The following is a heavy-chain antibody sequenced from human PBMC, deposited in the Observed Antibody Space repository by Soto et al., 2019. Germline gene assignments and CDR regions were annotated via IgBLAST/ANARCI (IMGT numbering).Heavy chain of an antibody. Sequence: SETLSLTCTVSGGSISSSSYYWGWIRQPPGKGLDWFVSIYYSGSTYYNPSLKSRVTISVDTSKNQFSLKLSSVTAADTAVYYCARHVGTIFGVVIINYYGLDVWGQGTTVTVSS. CDR2: IYYSGST. CDR1: GGSISSSSYY. J-gene: IGHJ6*02. D-gene: IGHD3-3*01. CDR3: ARHVGTIFGVVIINYYGLDV. V-gene: IGHV4-39*01.